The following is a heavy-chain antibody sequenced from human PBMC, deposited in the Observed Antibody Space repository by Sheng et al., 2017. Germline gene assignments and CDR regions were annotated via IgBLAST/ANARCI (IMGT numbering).Heavy chain of an antibody. V-gene: IGHV3-23*01. D-gene: IGHD4-17*01. Sequence: EVQLLESGGGLVQPGGSLSLSCAASGFTFSNYVMSWVRQAPGKGLEWVSAVSGGGATTYYADSVKGRFTISRDKSKNTLYLQMNSLRAEDTAVYYCAKEGDDYGDSGLEYWGQGTLVTVSS. CDR2: VSGGGATT. CDR1: GFTFSNYV. CDR3: AKEGDDYGDSGLEY. J-gene: IGHJ4*02.